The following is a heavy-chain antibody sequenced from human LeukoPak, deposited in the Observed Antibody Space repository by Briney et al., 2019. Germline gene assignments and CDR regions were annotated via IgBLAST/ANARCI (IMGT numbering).Heavy chain of an antibody. V-gene: IGHV3-7*01. CDR1: GFPLSSYW. CDR3: ARAMGDGYNSPHACDI. CDR2: IKQDGSEK. D-gene: IGHD5-24*01. Sequence: GDSLRLSCAASGFPLSSYWISWVRQAPGKAREWVANIKQDGSEKYYVASVKGRFTISRDNAKNSLYLQMNSLRGEDTAVYYCARAMGDGYNSPHACDIWGEGTIVTVSS. J-gene: IGHJ3*02.